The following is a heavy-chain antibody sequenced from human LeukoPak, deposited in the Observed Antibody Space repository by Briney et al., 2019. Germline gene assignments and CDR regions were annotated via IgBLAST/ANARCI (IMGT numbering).Heavy chain of an antibody. V-gene: IGHV3-66*01. J-gene: IGHJ4*02. CDR1: GFTVSSNY. CDR3: AKDTPRGYNYGYFDY. Sequence: GGSLRLSCAASGFTVSSNYMSWVRQAPGKGLEWVSVIYSGGSTYYADSVKGRFTISRDNSKNTLFLHMNSLRADDTAIYFCAKDTPRGYNYGYFDYWGQGTLVTVSS. D-gene: IGHD5-18*01. CDR2: IYSGGST.